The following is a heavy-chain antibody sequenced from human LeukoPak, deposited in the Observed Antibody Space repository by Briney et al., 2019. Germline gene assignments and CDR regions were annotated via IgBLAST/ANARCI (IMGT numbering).Heavy chain of an antibody. V-gene: IGHV4-31*03. D-gene: IGHD4-23*01. Sequence: PSQTLSLTCTVSGGSISSGGYYWSWLRQHQGQDLKWIGYIYYSGSTYYTASLKSRVTLSVDTSKNQFSLKLSSVTAADTAVYYCARFYGGNSGMLPRATFDIWGQGTMVTVSS. J-gene: IGHJ3*02. CDR1: GGSISSGGYY. CDR2: IYYSGST. CDR3: ARFYGGNSGMLPRATFDI.